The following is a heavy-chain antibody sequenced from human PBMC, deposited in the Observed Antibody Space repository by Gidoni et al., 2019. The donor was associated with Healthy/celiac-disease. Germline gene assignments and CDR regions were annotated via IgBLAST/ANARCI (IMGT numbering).Heavy chain of an antibody. CDR3: ARGLRYFDWLSLDY. CDR2: INPNSGGT. V-gene: IGHV1-2*04. CDR1: YY. Sequence: YYMHWVRQAPGQGLEWMGWINPNSGGTNYAQKFQGWVTMTRDTSISTAYMELSRLRSDDTAVYYCARGLRYFDWLSLDYWGQGTLVTVSS. D-gene: IGHD3-9*01. J-gene: IGHJ4*02.